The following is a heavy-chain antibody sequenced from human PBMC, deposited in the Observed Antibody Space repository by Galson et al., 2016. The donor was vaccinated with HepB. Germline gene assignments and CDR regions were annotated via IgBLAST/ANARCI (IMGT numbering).Heavy chain of an antibody. Sequence: SLRLSCAASGFTFSSYAMSWVRQAPGKGLEWVSAISGSGGNSYYADSVKGRFTISRDNSKNTLYVQMHSLRAEDTAVYYCAKDYYDSSGYRSYWYFDLWGRGTLVTVPS. CDR2: ISGSGGNS. V-gene: IGHV3-23*01. CDR3: AKDYYDSSGYRSYWYFDL. D-gene: IGHD3-22*01. J-gene: IGHJ2*01. CDR1: GFTFSSYA.